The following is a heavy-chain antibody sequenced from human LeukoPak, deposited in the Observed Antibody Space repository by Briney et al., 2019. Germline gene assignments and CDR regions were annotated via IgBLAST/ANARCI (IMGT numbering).Heavy chain of an antibody. J-gene: IGHJ6*03. CDR3: ARDYYCYNDV. CDR2: ISAYNGNT. CDR1: GYTFTSYG. V-gene: IGHV1-18*01. Sequence: ASVKVPCKACGYTFTSYGISWVRQAPAPGLEWMGWISAYNGNTNYAQKLQGRVTMTTDTSTCTAYMELRSLRSDGTAVYYCARDYYCYNDVWRKGTTVTVSS.